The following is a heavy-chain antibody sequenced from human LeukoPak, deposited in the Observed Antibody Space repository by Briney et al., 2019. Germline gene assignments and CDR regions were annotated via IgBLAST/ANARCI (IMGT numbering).Heavy chain of an antibody. V-gene: IGHV1-2*02. CDR3: ARVKRGKPTVAFDM. CDR1: GYTFTSYY. J-gene: IGHJ3*02. CDR2: INPNSGGT. Sequence: ASAKVSCKASGYTFTSYYMHWVRQAPGQGLEWMGWINPNSGGTNYAQKFQGRVTMTRDTSISTAYMELSRLRSDDTAVHYCARVKRGKPTVAFDMWGQGTRVTVSS. D-gene: IGHD4-11*01.